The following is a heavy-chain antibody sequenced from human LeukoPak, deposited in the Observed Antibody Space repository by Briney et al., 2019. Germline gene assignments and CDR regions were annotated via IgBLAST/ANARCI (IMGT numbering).Heavy chain of an antibody. J-gene: IGHJ4*02. Sequence: GASVKVSCKASGYTFSDYYIHWVRQAPGQGLEWVGWINPNSGGTDSAQKLQGRVTMTRDTSISATYMELRTLTSDDTAVYYCARGRRLTRGPTTPEYYFDYWGQGTLVTVSS. D-gene: IGHD1-26*01. CDR3: ARGRRLTRGPTTPEYYFDY. CDR2: INPNSGGT. CDR1: GYTFSDYY. V-gene: IGHV1-2*02.